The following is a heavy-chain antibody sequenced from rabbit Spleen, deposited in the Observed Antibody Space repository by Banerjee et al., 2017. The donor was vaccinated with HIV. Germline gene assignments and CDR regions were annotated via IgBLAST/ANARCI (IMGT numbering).Heavy chain of an antibody. D-gene: IGHD8-1*01. CDR3: ARDTGTSFSSYGMDL. V-gene: IGHV1S40*01. CDR1: GFSFNSGYD. Sequence: QSLEESGGGLVKPGASLTLTCKASGFSFNSGYDMCWVRQAPGKGLEWVACIVGSSSGFTYSATWAKGRFTCSKTSSTTVTLQMTSLTVADTATYFCARDTGTSFSSYGMDLWGQGTLVTVS. CDR2: IVGSSSGFT. J-gene: IGHJ6*01.